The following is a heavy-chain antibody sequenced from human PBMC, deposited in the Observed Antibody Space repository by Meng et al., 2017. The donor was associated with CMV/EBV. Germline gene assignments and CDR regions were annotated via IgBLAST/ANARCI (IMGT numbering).Heavy chain of an antibody. CDR3: TSIIVVVPS. J-gene: IGHJ4*02. Sequence: GGSLRLSCAASGFTFSSYWMSWVRQAPGKGLEWVGCIRSKAYGGTTEYAASVKGRFTISRDDSKSIAYLQMNSLKTEDTAVYYCTSIIVVVPSWGQGTLVTVSS. V-gene: IGHV3-49*04. CDR2: IRSKAYGGTT. CDR1: GFTFSSYW. D-gene: IGHD2-2*01.